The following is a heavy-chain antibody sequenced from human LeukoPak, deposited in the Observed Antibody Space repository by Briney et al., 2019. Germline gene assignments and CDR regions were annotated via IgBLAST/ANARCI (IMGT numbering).Heavy chain of an antibody. J-gene: IGHJ6*03. CDR2: IYTSGST. V-gene: IGHV4-4*07. D-gene: IGHD6-6*01. CDR3: ASSSSRRYYYYMDV. Sequence: PSETLSLTCTVSGGSISSYYWSWIRQPAGKGLEWVGRIYTSGSTNYNPSLKSRVTMSVDTSKNQFSLKLSSVTAADTAVYYCASSSSRRYYYYMDVWGKGTPVTVSS. CDR1: GGSISSYY.